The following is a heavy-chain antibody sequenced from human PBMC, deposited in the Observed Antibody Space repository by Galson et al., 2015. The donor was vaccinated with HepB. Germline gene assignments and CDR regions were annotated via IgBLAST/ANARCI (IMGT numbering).Heavy chain of an antibody. J-gene: IGHJ4*02. CDR1: GFTFSDYY. D-gene: IGHD4-17*01. V-gene: IGHV3-11*06. CDR2: ISSSTIYT. CDR3: ARVADSDYGDHAHFDS. Sequence: SLRLSCAASGFTFSDYYMSWIRQAPGKGLEWLSYISSSTIYTNYADSVKGRFTIFRDNVKNSMYLQMNSLRAEDTAVYYCARVADSDYGDHAHFDSWGLGTLVTVSS.